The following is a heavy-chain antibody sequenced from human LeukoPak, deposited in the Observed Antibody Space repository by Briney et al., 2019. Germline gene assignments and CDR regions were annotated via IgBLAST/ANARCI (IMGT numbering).Heavy chain of an antibody. V-gene: IGHV3-21*04. Sequence: GGSLRLSCVVSGFTFNTYSMNWVRQAPGKGLEWVSSISSSSVYIHYADSVKGRFIISRDNAKKSLYLQMNSLRAEDTAVYYCAKRSGRLRLGELSPIYFDYWGQGTLVTVSS. J-gene: IGHJ4*02. CDR3: AKRSGRLRLGELSPIYFDY. CDR1: GFTFNTYS. D-gene: IGHD3-16*02. CDR2: ISSSSVYI.